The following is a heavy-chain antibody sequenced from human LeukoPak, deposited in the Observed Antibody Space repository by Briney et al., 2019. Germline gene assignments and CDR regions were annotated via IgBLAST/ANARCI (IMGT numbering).Heavy chain of an antibody. Sequence: SETLSLTCTVSGGSISSSPYWWSWIRQPPGKGLEWSGTIYFSGSTFYDPSREARVTISVDTSKYQFSLKLSSVTAADTAVYYCARHFGSITLAFDIWGQGTMVTVSS. CDR1: GGSISSSPYW. D-gene: IGHD3-16*01. CDR2: IYFSGST. CDR3: ARHFGSITLAFDI. J-gene: IGHJ3*02. V-gene: IGHV4-39*01.